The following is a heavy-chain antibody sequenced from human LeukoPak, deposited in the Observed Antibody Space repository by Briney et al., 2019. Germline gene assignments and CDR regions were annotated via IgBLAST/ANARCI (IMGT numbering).Heavy chain of an antibody. CDR1: GYTFTGYD. CDR2: INAESGGT. V-gene: IGHV1-2*06. J-gene: IGHJ3*02. Sequence: ASVKVSCKASGYTFTGYDMHWVRQAPGQGLEWMGRINAESGGTNYAQKFQGRVTMTRDTAISTAYMELSRLRTDDTAVYYCASGYSGYALDAFDIWGQGTMVTVSS. CDR3: ASGYSGYALDAFDI. D-gene: IGHD5-12*01.